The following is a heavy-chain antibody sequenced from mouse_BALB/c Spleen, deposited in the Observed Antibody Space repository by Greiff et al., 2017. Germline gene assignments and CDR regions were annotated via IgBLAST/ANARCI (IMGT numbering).Heavy chain of an antibody. CDR2: ISSGGSYT. CDR1: GFTFSSYG. CDR3: ARHGGYYPLYYAMDY. Sequence: EVKLMESGGDLVKPGGSLKLSCAASGFTFSSYGMSWVRQTPDKRLEWVATISSGGSYTYYPDSVKGRFTISRDNAKNTLYLQMSSLKSEDTAMYYCARHGGYYPLYYAMDYWGQGTSVTVSS. V-gene: IGHV5-6*01. J-gene: IGHJ4*01. D-gene: IGHD2-3*01.